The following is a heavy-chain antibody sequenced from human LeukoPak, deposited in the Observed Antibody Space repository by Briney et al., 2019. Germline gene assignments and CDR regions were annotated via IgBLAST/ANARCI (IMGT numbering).Heavy chain of an antibody. V-gene: IGHV3-23*01. CDR3: AKDLVVVPAAMKEYDWFDP. D-gene: IGHD2-2*01. CDR1: GFTFSSYA. J-gene: IGHJ5*02. CDR2: ISGSGGST. Sequence: GGSLRLSCAASGFTFSSYAMSWVRQAPGKGLEWVSAISGSGGSTYYADSVKGQFTISRDNSKNTLYLQMNSLRAEDTAVYYCAKDLVVVPAAMKEYDWFDPWGQGTLVTVSS.